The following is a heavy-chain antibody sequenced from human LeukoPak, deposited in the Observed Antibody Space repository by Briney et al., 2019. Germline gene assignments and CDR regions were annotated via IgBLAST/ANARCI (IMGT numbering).Heavy chain of an antibody. CDR1: GFTFSTYG. D-gene: IGHD1-26*01. CDR2: VWYDGSNI. Sequence: PGGSLRLSCAASGFTFSTYGMHWVRQAPGKGLEWVAVVWYDGSNIHYVDSVKGRFTISRDNSKSTLYLQMNSLTAEDTAVYYWARGGYSGTYYFDYWGQGTLVTVSS. CDR3: ARGGYSGTYYFDY. V-gene: IGHV3-33*01. J-gene: IGHJ4*02.